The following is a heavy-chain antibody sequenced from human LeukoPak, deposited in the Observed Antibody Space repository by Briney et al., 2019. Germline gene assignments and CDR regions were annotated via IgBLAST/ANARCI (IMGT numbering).Heavy chain of an antibody. CDR3: TTGRPYYYDSSGYQTDAFDI. D-gene: IGHD3-22*01. Sequence: GGSLRLSCAASGFTFTNAWMSWVRQAPGKGLEWVGRIKSKTDGGTTDYAAPVKGRFTISRDDSKNTLYLQMNSLKTEDTAVYYCTTGRPYYYDSSGYQTDAFDIWGQGTMVTVSS. J-gene: IGHJ3*02. CDR1: GFTFTNAW. V-gene: IGHV3-15*01. CDR2: IKSKTDGGTT.